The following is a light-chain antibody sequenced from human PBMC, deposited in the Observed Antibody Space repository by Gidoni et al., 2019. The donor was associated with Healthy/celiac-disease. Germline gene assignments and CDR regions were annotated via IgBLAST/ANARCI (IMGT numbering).Light chain of an antibody. J-gene: IGKJ5*01. Sequence: DIQMTQSPSSLSASVGDRVTITCRASQSISSYLNWYQQKPGQAPKLLIYAAYSLQSGVPSRFIGKGSGTEFTLTISSLQPEDFATYYCQQSYSTPAITFGQGTRLEIK. CDR3: QQSYSTPAIT. V-gene: IGKV1-39*01. CDR2: AAY. CDR1: QSISSY.